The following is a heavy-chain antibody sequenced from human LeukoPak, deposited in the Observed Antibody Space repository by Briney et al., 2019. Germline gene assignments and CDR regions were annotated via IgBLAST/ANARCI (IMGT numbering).Heavy chain of an antibody. Sequence: PSETLSLTCTVSGASISSSSCYWGWIRQPPGKGLEWIGSIYYSGSTHYNPSLKSRVTISVDTSKNQFSLKLSYVTAEDTAVYYCARGGSSWYDYFGYWGQGTLVTVSS. J-gene: IGHJ4*02. D-gene: IGHD6-13*01. CDR3: ARGGSSWYDYFGY. CDR1: GASISSSSCY. CDR2: IYYSGST. V-gene: IGHV4-39*01.